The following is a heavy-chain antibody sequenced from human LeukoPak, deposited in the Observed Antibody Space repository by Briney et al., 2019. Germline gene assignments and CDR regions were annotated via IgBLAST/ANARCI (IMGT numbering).Heavy chain of an antibody. D-gene: IGHD3-10*02. J-gene: IGHJ4*02. CDR1: GFSVSDNS. CDR3: TRGMLRQPPDY. CDR2: YSGTT. V-gene: IGHV3-66*03. Sequence: GGSLRLSCTVSGFSVSDNSMSWVRQAPGKGLIYSGTTHYSDSVKGRFTISRDNSKNTLYLQMNSLRVEDTAIYYCTRGMLRQPPDYWGQGMLVTVSS.